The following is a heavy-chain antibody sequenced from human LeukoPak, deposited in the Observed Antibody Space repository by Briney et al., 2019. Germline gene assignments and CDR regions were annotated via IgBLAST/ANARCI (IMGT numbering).Heavy chain of an antibody. D-gene: IGHD3-10*01. CDR1: GFTFSDYW. V-gene: IGHV3-7*01. Sequence: GGSLRLSCAASGFTFSDYWISWVRQAPGKGLEWVANIKQDGSQKSYVNSVKGRFTISRDNAEMSVYLQMNSLGAEDTAVYFCVREDGGGFGSWGRGTLVSVSS. CDR3: VREDGGGFGS. CDR2: IKQDGSQK. J-gene: IGHJ5*01.